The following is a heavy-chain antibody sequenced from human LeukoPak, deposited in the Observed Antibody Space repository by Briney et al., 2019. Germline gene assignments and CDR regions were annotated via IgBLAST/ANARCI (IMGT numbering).Heavy chain of an antibody. CDR2: IYYSGTT. D-gene: IGHD6-6*01. J-gene: IGHJ5*02. CDR1: APSISDYY. Sequence: SETLSLPCSVSAPSISDYYWRWIRLPPGKGVEWVGYIYYSGTTNYNPPLKSRVTLSHNPPKKHISLKLKSLSHPDTAVYLRARGSNWFDPWGQGILVSVSS. CDR3: ARGSNWFDP. V-gene: IGHV4-59*01.